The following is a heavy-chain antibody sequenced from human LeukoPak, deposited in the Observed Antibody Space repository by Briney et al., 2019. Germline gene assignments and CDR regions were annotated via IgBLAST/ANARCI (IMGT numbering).Heavy chain of an antibody. CDR1: GFTFSSYW. D-gene: IGHD3-10*01. Sequence: GGSLRLSCAASGFTFSSYWMSWVRQAPGKGLEWVSYISSSGSTIYYADSVKGRFTISRDNAKNSLYLQMNSLRAEDTAVYYCARDPNYYGSGRGWFDPWGQGTLVTVSS. V-gene: IGHV3-48*04. CDR3: ARDPNYYGSGRGWFDP. CDR2: ISSSGSTI. J-gene: IGHJ5*02.